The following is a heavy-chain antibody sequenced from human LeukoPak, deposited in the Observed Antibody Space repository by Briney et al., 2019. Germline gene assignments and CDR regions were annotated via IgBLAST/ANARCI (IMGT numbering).Heavy chain of an antibody. V-gene: IGHV4-34*01. CDR3: ARGVGWFGSIYSDY. J-gene: IGHJ4*02. D-gene: IGHD3-10*01. CDR2: INHSGST. CDR1: GGSFSGYY. Sequence: PSETLSLTCAVYGGSFSGYYWSWIRQPPGKGLEWIGEINHSGSTNYNPSLKSRVTISVDTSKNQFSLKLSSGTGADTGVYYCARGVGWFGSIYSDYWGQGTLVTVSS.